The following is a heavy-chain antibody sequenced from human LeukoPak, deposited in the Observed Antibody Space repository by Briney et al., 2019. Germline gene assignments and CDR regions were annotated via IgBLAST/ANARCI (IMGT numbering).Heavy chain of an antibody. CDR3: AKLYGSGTYNNYFHY. D-gene: IGHD3-10*01. CDR1: GFTFSSYT. J-gene: IGHJ4*02. Sequence: GGSLRLSCAASGFTFSSYTMNWVRQAPGKGLEWVSGISGSGDNTYYADSVKGRFTISRDNSRNTLYLQMNTLSPDDTAVYYCAKLYGSGTYNNYFHYWGQGTLVTVSS. CDR2: ISGSGDNT. V-gene: IGHV3-23*01.